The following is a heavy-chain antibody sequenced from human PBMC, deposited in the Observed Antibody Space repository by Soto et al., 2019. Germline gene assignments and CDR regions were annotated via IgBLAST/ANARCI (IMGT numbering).Heavy chain of an antibody. Sequence: GSLRLSCAASGFTVSSNYMSWVRQAPGKGLEWVSVIYSGGSAYYADSVKGRFTISRDNSKNTLYLQMNSLRAEDTAVYYCARLRYFDWLGSEYYFDYWGQGTLVTVSS. D-gene: IGHD3-9*01. CDR1: GFTVSSNY. CDR2: IYSGGSA. CDR3: ARLRYFDWLGSEYYFDY. J-gene: IGHJ4*02. V-gene: IGHV3-53*01.